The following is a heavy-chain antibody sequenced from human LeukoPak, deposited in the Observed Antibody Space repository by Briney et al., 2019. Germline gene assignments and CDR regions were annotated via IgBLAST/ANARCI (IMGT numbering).Heavy chain of an antibody. CDR3: ARGYCSSTSCYYDI. V-gene: IGHV1-2*02. J-gene: IGHJ3*02. CDR1: GYTFTGYY. D-gene: IGHD2-2*01. Sequence: ASVKVSCKASGYTFTGYYMHWVRQAPGQGLEWKGWINPNSGGTNYAQKFQGRVTMTRDTSISTAYMELSRLRSDDTAVYYCARGYCSSTSCYYDIWGQGTMVTVSS. CDR2: INPNSGGT.